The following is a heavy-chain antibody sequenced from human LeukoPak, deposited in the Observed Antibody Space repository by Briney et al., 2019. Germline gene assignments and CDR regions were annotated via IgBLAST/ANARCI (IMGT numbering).Heavy chain of an antibody. CDR2: INHSGST. V-gene: IGHV4-34*01. CDR1: GGSFSGYY. Sequence: KPSETLSLTCAVYGGSFSGYYWSWIRQPPGKGLEWIGEINHSGSTNYNPSPKSRVTISVDKSKNQFSLKLSSVTAADTAVYYCARGDDYVDFDYWGQGTLVTVSS. J-gene: IGHJ4*02. D-gene: IGHD4-17*01. CDR3: ARGDDYVDFDY.